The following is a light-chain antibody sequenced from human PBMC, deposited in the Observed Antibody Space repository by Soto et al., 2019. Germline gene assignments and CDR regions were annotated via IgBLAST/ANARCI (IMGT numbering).Light chain of an antibody. CDR1: TNDIGGYNY. Sequence: QSVLTQPASVSGSPGQSITISCSGTTNDIGGYNYVSWYQHHPGKVPKVIIYEVRNRPSGVSSRFSGSKSGNTASLTISGLQAEDEADYYCCSYTNNIAHYVFGTGTKVTVL. V-gene: IGLV2-14*01. CDR2: EVR. J-gene: IGLJ1*01. CDR3: CSYTNNIAHYV.